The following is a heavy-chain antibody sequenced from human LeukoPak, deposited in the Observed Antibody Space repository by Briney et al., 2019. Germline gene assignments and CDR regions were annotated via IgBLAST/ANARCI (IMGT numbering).Heavy chain of an antibody. V-gene: IGHV4-59*08. CDR3: ARAPSSTWFHRYIDN. J-gene: IGHJ4*02. CDR1: GGTISSYY. Sequence: PSETLSLTCTVSGGTISSYYWSWIRQPPGKGLEWIGYIYYSGSTNYNPSLKSRVTISVDTSKNQFSLKLSSVTAADTAVYYCARAPSSTWFHRYIDNWGQGTLVTVSS. CDR2: IYYSGST. D-gene: IGHD2-2*02.